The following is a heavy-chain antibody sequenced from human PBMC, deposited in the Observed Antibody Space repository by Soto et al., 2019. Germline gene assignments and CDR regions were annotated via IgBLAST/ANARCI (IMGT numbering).Heavy chain of an antibody. J-gene: IGHJ3*02. V-gene: IGHV3-23*01. D-gene: IGHD3-22*01. CDR3: ANGLPHTSVWDGFDI. Sequence: DHQTTGKGLEWVSAISRSGGSKYYADSAKRRFTISRDNSKNTLYLQMSSLRAEDTAEYFFANGLPHTSVWDGFDISGQGPILT. CDR2: ISRSGGSK.